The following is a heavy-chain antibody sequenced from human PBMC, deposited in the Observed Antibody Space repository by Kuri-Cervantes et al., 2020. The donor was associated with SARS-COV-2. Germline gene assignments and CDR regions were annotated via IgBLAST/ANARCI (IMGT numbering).Heavy chain of an antibody. CDR1: GGSISSGDYY. CDR3: ARHGLDPRSSWYLLPQIDY. D-gene: IGHD6-13*01. V-gene: IGHV4-30-4*08. J-gene: IGHJ4*02. Sequence: SETLSLTCTVSGGSISSGDYYWSWIRQPPGKGLEWIGYIYYSGSTYYNPSLKSRVTISVDTSKNQFSLKLSSVTAADTAVYYCARHGLDPRSSWYLLPQIDYWGQGTLVTVSS. CDR2: IYYSGST.